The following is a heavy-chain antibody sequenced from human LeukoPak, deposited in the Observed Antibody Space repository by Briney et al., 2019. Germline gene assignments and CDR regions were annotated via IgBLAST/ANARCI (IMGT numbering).Heavy chain of an antibody. V-gene: IGHV3-7*03. Sequence: GGSLRLSCVASGLTVSSHWMSWVRQAPGKGLEWVANIREERGQEYYVDSVKGRFTISKNSAKNSLYLQMNTLRVEDTAMYYCASLDTAKQPLANHWGQGTLVTVSS. CDR1: GLTVSSHW. J-gene: IGHJ5*02. CDR3: ASLDTAKQPLANH. D-gene: IGHD5-18*01. CDR2: IREERGQE.